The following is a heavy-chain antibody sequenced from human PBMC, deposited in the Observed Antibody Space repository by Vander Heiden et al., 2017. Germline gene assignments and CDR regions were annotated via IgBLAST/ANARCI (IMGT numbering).Heavy chain of an antibody. CDR1: GFTFDAYA. Sequence: EVQLVASGGGLVQPGRSLRLSCAASGFTFDAYAMHWVRQAPGKGLEWGSGISWNSGSIGYADSVKGRFTISRDNAKNSLYLQMNSLRAEDTALYYCAKDGGGYSGYDWYFDLWGRGTLVTVSS. J-gene: IGHJ2*01. V-gene: IGHV3-9*01. CDR3: AKDGGGYSGYDWYFDL. CDR2: ISWNSGSI. D-gene: IGHD5-12*01.